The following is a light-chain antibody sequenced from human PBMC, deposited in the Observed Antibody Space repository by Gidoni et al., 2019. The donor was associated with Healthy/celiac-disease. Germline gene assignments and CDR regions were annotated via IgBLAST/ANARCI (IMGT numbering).Light chain of an antibody. CDR1: QSLLHSNGYNY. J-gene: IGKJ3*01. CDR2: LGS. V-gene: IGKV2-28*01. Sequence: DIVMTQFPLSLLVTPGEPASISCRSSQSLLHSNGYNYSDWYLQKPGQSPQLLIYLGSNRAAGVPDRFSGSGSGTDFTLKISKVEAEDVGVYYCMQALQTPRTFGPGTKVDIK. CDR3: MQALQTPRT.